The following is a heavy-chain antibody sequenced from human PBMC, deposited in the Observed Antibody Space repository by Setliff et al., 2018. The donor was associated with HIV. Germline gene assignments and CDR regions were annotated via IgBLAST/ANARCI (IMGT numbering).Heavy chain of an antibody. CDR2: VKQDGTET. D-gene: IGHD1-26*01. Sequence: HPGGSLRLSCAASGFRVRSYWMSWVRQAPGKGLESVANVKQDGTETLYVDSVKGRFTISRDNANNLVYLQMNSLRVEDTAVYFCARWGSGSYERVFDYWGQGMLVTVSS. V-gene: IGHV3-7*01. CDR3: ARWGSGSYERVFDY. CDR1: GFRVRSYW. J-gene: IGHJ4*02.